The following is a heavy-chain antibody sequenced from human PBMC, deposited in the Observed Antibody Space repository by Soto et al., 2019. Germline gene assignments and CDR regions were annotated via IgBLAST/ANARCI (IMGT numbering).Heavy chain of an antibody. V-gene: IGHV3-66*01. CDR1: GFTVSSNY. D-gene: IGHD5-18*01. CDR3: ATHELYSYGPHDAFDI. Sequence: EVQLVESGGGLVQPGGSLRLSCAASGFTVSSNYMSWVRQAQGKGLEGVSVIYSGGRTYYADSVKGRFTISRENSRNTLYLQMNSLRAEDTAVYYCATHELYSYGPHDAFDIWGQGTTVTVSS. J-gene: IGHJ3*02. CDR2: IYSGGRT.